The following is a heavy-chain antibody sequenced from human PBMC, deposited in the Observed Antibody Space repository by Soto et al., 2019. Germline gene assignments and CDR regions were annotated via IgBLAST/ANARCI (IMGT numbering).Heavy chain of an antibody. D-gene: IGHD4-17*01. J-gene: IGHJ4*02. CDR1: GVSISSYY. V-gene: IGHV4-59*01. CDR2: IYYSGST. CDR3: ARERVTTVTGFDY. Sequence: SETLSLTCTVSGVSISSYYWSWIRQPPGKGLEWIGYIYYSGSTNYNPSLKSRVTISVDTSKNQFSLKLSSVTAADTAVYYCARERVTTVTGFDYWGQGTLVTVSS.